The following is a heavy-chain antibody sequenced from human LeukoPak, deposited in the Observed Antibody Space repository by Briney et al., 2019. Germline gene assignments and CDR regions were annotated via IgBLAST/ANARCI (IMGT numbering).Heavy chain of an antibody. Sequence: TSETLSLTCTVSGGSISGSSYYWGWIRQPPGKGLEWIGSIYYSGSTYYNPSLKSRVTISVDTSKNQFSLKLSSVTAADTAVYYCARPNCGGDCYSYYFDYWGQGTLVTVSS. CDR2: IYYSGST. CDR1: GGSISGSSYY. J-gene: IGHJ4*02. V-gene: IGHV4-39*07. D-gene: IGHD2-21*02. CDR3: ARPNCGGDCYSYYFDY.